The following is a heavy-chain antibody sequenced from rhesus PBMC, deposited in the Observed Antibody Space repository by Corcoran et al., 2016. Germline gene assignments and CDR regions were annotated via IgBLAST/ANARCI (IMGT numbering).Heavy chain of an antibody. Sequence: QVRLQESGPGPVKPSETLSVTCAVSGASLSSYWWSWIRQPPGEGLEWVGESNGDLGTHNSNPSLESRVSISQAACQNQFSLKLTSVTAADTAVYYCARHGNKLFFDLWGQGVLVPVSS. V-gene: IGHV4-80*01. D-gene: IGHD1-44*01. CDR2: SNGDLGTH. CDR1: GASLSSYW. CDR3: ARHGNKLFFDL. J-gene: IGHJ4*01.